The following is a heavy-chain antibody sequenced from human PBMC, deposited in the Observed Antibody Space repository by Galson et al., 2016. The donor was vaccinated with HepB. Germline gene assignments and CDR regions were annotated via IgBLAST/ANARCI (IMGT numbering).Heavy chain of an antibody. Sequence: SLRLSCAASGFTVSSHWMTWVRQAPGKGLEWVSVIHRGGNTNYADSVKGRFTISRDNSKNTLYLQMNSLRAEDTAIYYWARKQQPGQNRYWCFELGGPCTPVPGSS. CDR1: GFTVSSHW. V-gene: IGHV3-53*01. D-gene: IGHD6-13*01. CDR2: IHRGGNT. CDR3: ARKQQPGQNRYWCFEL. J-gene: IGHJ2*01.